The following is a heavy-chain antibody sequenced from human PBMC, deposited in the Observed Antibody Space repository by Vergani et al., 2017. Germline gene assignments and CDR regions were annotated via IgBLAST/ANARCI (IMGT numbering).Heavy chain of an antibody. CDR3: GKTQGTVVGTWWFDP. D-gene: IGHD1-7*01. CDR2: TRPHEDGA. J-gene: IGHJ5*02. Sequence: QVQLVESGGGVVQPGGSMRLSCSASGLTLSSYGVHGVRQAPGRGLESVTFTRPHEDGAFYSSSVRGRFTVSRDNSKNTLYLEMNRLNVDDTAIYYCGKTQGTVVGTWWFDPGGQGTPVTVSS. CDR1: GLTLSSYG. V-gene: IGHV3-30*02.